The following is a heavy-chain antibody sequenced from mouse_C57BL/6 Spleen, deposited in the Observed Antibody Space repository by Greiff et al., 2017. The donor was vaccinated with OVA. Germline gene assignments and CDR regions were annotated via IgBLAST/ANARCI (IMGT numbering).Heavy chain of an antibody. J-gene: IGHJ4*01. CDR1: GYTFTSYW. CDR2: IYPGSGST. Sequence: QVQLQQSGAELVKPGASVKMSCKASGYTFTSYWITWVKQRPGQGLEWIGDIYPGSGSTNYNEKFKSKATLTVDTSSSTAYMQLSSLTSEDSAVYYCAREGTIYYAMDYWGQGTSGTVSS. D-gene: IGHD2-14*01. CDR3: AREGTIYYAMDY. V-gene: IGHV1-55*01.